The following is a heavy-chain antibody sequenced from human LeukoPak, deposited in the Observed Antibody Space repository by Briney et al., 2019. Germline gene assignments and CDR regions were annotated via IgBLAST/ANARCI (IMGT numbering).Heavy chain of an antibody. Sequence: SETLSLTCTVSGGSISGYYWSWIRQPPGKGVEWIGYIYYSASTNYNPSLKSRVTISVDTSKNQFSLRLSSVTAADTAMYYCARGRGYSYGYFFDYWGQGTLVTVSS. CDR2: IYYSAST. V-gene: IGHV4-59*01. D-gene: IGHD5-18*01. J-gene: IGHJ4*02. CDR3: ARGRGYSYGYFFDY. CDR1: GGSISGYY.